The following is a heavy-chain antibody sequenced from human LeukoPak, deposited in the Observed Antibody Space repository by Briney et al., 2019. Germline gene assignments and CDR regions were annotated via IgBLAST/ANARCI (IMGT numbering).Heavy chain of an antibody. Sequence: GGFLRLSCVASGFTFRSYEMNWVRQAPGKGPEWVSYISSSGGSTIYYADSVKGRFTISRDNAKNSLYLQMNSLRAEDTAVYYCARRWLVRAFDIWGQGTMVTVSS. CDR3: ARRWLVRAFDI. D-gene: IGHD6-19*01. J-gene: IGHJ3*02. CDR2: ISSSGGSTI. V-gene: IGHV3-48*03. CDR1: GFTFRSYE.